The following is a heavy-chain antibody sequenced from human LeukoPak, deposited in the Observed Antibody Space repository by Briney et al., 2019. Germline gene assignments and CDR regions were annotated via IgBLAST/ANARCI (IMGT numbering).Heavy chain of an antibody. CDR1: GGSFSGYY. Sequence: SSETLSLTCAVYGGSFSGYYWSWIRQPPGKGLEWIGEINHSGSTNYNPSLKSRVTISVDTSKNQFSLKLSSVTAADTAVYYCARGRQWLVQGYYYYYYYMDVWGKGTTVTVSS. D-gene: IGHD6-19*01. CDR3: ARGRQWLVQGYYYYYYYMDV. J-gene: IGHJ6*03. CDR2: INHSGST. V-gene: IGHV4-34*01.